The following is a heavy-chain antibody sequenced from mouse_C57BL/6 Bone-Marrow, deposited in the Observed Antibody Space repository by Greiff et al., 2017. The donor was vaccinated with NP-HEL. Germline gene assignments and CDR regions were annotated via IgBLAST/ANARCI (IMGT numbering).Heavy chain of an antibody. J-gene: IGHJ3*01. CDR3: ASRTVVAIGAY. D-gene: IGHD1-1*01. V-gene: IGHV5-4*03. Sequence: EVKLVESGGGLVKPGGSLKISCAASGFTFSSYAMSWVRQTPEKRLEWVATISDGGSYTYYPDNVKGRFTISRDNAKNNLYLQMSHLKSEDTAMYYCASRTVVAIGAYWGQGTLVTVSA. CDR2: ISDGGSYT. CDR1: GFTFSSYA.